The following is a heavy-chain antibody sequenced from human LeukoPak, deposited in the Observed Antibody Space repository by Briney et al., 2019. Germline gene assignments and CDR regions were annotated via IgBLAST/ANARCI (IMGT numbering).Heavy chain of an antibody. D-gene: IGHD3-22*01. J-gene: IGHJ5*02. CDR1: GGSISSSSFY. V-gene: IGHV4-61*05. CDR2: IYDSGST. Sequence: SETLSLTCTVSGGSISSSSFYWSWIRQPPGKGLEWIGYIYDSGSTNYNPSLKSRVTISVDTSKNQFSLKLSSVTAADTAVYYCARHHEGITMIVADNWFDPWGQGTLVTVSS. CDR3: ARHHEGITMIVADNWFDP.